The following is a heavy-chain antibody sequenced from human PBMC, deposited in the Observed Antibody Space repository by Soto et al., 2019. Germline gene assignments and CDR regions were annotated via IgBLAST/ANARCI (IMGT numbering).Heavy chain of an antibody. J-gene: IGHJ4*02. V-gene: IGHV4-31*11. CDR3: ARDAPGAAPY. CDR1: GGSMSSGDYY. Sequence: QVQLQESGPGLVKPSQTLSLTCAVSGGSMSSGDYYWNWIRQHPEKGLEWIGYINYRGSTFYNPSLKSRVTISVDTSKNQFSLKLTSVTAADTAMYYCARDAPGAAPYWGQGTLVTASS. CDR2: INYRGST. D-gene: IGHD6-13*01.